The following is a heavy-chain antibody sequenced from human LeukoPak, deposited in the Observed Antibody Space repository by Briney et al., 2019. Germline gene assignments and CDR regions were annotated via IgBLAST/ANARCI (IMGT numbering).Heavy chain of an antibody. V-gene: IGHV3-23*01. CDR3: ARAKKGTPLPISYYYYAMDV. CDR2: ISGNGGST. D-gene: IGHD1/OR15-1a*01. CDR1: GFTFSTYA. J-gene: IGHJ6*02. Sequence: GGSLRLSCAASGFTFSTYAMNWVRQSPGKGLECLSGISGNGGSTSHADSLKGRFNISRDNSKNTLYLEMNRLRVDDTAVYFCARAKKGTPLPISYYYYAMDVWGQGTTVTVSS.